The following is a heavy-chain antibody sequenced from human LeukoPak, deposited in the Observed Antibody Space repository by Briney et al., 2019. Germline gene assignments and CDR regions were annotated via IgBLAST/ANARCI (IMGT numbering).Heavy chain of an antibody. CDR2: IYLGDSDT. Sequence: GESLKISCKGSGDNFNRHWIGWVRQMSGKGLEWMGIIYLGDSDTRYSPSFQGQITISADKSISTAYLQWSSLKASGTAIYYCARHSSYTSGWPLDYWGQGTLVTVSS. D-gene: IGHD6-19*01. CDR1: GDNFNRHW. J-gene: IGHJ4*02. CDR3: ARHSSYTSGWPLDY. V-gene: IGHV5-51*01.